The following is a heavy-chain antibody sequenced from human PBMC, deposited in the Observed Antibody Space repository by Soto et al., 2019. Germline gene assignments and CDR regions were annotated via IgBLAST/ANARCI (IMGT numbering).Heavy chain of an antibody. CDR1: GASISGFY. CDR2: IYATGTT. V-gene: IGHV4-4*07. CDR3: VRDGTKTLRDWFDP. J-gene: IGHJ5*02. D-gene: IGHD1-1*01. Sequence: KASETLSLTCTVSGASISGFYWSWIRKSAGKGLEWIGRIYATGTTDYNPSLKSRVMMSVDTSKKQFSLKLRSVTAADTAVYYCVRDGTKTLRDWFDPWGQGISVTVSS.